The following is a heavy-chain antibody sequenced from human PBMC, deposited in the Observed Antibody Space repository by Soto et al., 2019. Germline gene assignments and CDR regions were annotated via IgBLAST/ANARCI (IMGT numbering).Heavy chain of an antibody. D-gene: IGHD3-10*01. CDR3: AKGRESRSDYNWFDP. V-gene: IGHV3-23*01. CDR2: ISGSGGST. CDR1: GFTFSSYA. J-gene: IGHJ5*02. Sequence: LRLSCAASGFTFSSYAISWVRQAPWKGLEWVSAISGSGGSTYYADSVKGRFTISRDNSKNTLYLQMNSLRAEDTAVYYCAKGRESRSDYNWFDPWGQGTLVTVSS.